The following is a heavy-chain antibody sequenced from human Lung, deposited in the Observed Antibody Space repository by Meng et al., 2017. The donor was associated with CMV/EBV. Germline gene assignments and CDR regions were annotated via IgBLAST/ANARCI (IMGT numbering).Heavy chain of an antibody. J-gene: IGHJ4*02. CDR3: ARVFGDITGYVFDY. CDR1: GDSVSSNSAT. D-gene: IGHD3-22*01. Sequence: TLSLXXAISGDSVSSNSATWNWIRQCPSRGLEWLGRTYYKSKWNHDYAVSVKSRISFNPVTSKNQFSLQLSSVTPEDTAVYYCARVFGDITGYVFDYWGQGTXVTVSS. V-gene: IGHV6-1*01. CDR2: TYYKSKWNH.